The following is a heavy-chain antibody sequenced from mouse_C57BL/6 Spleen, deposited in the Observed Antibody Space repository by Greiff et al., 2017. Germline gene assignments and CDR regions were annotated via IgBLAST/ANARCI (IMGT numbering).Heavy chain of an antibody. CDR3: ATSTTVVATYYFDY. V-gene: IGHV1-7*01. D-gene: IGHD1-1*01. J-gene: IGHJ2*01. Sequence: VKVVESGAELAQPGASVKLSCKASGYTFTSYWMHWVKQRPGQGLEWIGYINPSCGYTKYNQKFKDKATLTADKSSSTAYMPLSSLTYEDSAVYYCATSTTVVATYYFDYWGQGTTLTVSS. CDR2: INPSCGYT. CDR1: GYTFTSYW.